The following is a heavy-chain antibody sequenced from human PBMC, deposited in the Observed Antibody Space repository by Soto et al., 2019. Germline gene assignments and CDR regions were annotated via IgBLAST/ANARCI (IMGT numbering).Heavy chain of an antibody. Sequence: PGGSLRLSCASSGFTFSSWAMIWVRQAPGKGLEWVAAISGTGDRTYYADSVTGRFTISRDNSKKTHYLQMTSLRAEDTAMYYCATMNGYFEYWGQGTPVTVSS. CDR2: ISGTGDRT. V-gene: IGHV3-23*01. CDR1: GFTFSSWA. CDR3: ATMNGYFEY. J-gene: IGHJ4*02. D-gene: IGHD3-22*01.